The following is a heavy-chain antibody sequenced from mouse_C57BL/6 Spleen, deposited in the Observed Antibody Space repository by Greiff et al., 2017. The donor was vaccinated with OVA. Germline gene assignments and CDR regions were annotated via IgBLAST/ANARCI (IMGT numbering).Heavy chain of an antibody. CDR2: IDPSDSYT. Sequence: VQLQQSGAELVKPGASVKLSCKASGYTFTSYWMPWVKQRPGQGLEWIGEIDPSDSYTNYNQKFKGKATLPVDTSSSTAYMQLSSLTSEDSAVYYCARWGDYDALAYWGQGTLVTVSA. D-gene: IGHD2-4*01. V-gene: IGHV1-50*01. CDR3: ARWGDYDALAY. J-gene: IGHJ3*01. CDR1: GYTFTSYW.